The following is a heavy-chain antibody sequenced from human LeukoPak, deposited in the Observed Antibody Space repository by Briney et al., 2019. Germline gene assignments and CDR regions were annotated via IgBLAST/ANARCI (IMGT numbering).Heavy chain of an antibody. CDR1: GFTFSDYY. D-gene: IGHD6-13*01. CDR3: AKDPVGYSSSWYEIDY. Sequence: GGPLRLSCAASGFTFSDYYMSWIRQAPGKGLEWVSYISSSGSTIYYADSVKGRFTISRDNSKNTLYLQMNSLRAEDTAVYYCAKDPVGYSSSWYEIDYWGQGTLVTVSS. V-gene: IGHV3-11*04. J-gene: IGHJ4*02. CDR2: ISSSGSTI.